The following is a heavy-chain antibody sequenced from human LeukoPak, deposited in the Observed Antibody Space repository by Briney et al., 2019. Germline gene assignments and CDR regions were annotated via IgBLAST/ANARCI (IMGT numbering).Heavy chain of an antibody. V-gene: IGHV3-30*04. J-gene: IGHJ6*04. CDR1: GFTFSSYA. D-gene: IGHD3-10*01. CDR3: ARDHMVRGVILYYGMDV. Sequence: GGSLRLSCAASGFTFSSYAMHWVRQAPGKGLEWVAVISYDGSNKYYADSVKGRFTISRDNSKNTLYLQMSSLRAEDTAVYYCARDHMVRGVILYYGMDVWGKGTTVTVSS. CDR2: ISYDGSNK.